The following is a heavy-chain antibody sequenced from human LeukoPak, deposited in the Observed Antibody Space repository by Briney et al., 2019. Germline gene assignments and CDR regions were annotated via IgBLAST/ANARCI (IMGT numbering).Heavy chain of an antibody. J-gene: IGHJ6*02. V-gene: IGHV3-23*01. CDR3: AKDQYYDFWSGYFQPSYYYYGMDV. D-gene: IGHD3-3*01. Sequence: GGSLRLSCAASGFTFSSYAMSWVHQAPGKGLEWVSAISGSGGSTYYADSVKGWFTISRDNSKNTLYLQMNSLRAEDTAVYYCAKDQYYDFWSGYFQPSYYYYGMDVWGQGTTVTVSS. CDR2: ISGSGGST. CDR1: GFTFSSYA.